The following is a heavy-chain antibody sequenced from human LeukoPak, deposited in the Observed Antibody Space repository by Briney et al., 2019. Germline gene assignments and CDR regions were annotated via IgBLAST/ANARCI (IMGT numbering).Heavy chain of an antibody. V-gene: IGHV3-48*03. CDR2: ITKGGATV. J-gene: IGHJ5*02. Sequence: GGSLRLSCAPSGFTLSNYEMNWVRLTPGKGLEWISYITKGGATVLYAESVKGRFTISRDNANSSLYLQMNSLRAEDAAVYFCARLSVSITRRFDLWGQGTLVTVSS. D-gene: IGHD3-3*01. CDR3: ARLSVSITRRFDL. CDR1: GFTLSNYE.